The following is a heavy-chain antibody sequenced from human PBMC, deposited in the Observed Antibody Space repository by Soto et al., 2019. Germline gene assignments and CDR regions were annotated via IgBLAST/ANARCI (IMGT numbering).Heavy chain of an antibody. V-gene: IGHV1-69*12. CDR1: GGTFSSYA. CDR2: IIPIFGTE. J-gene: IGHJ4*02. D-gene: IGHD6-19*01. Sequence: QVQLVQSGAEVKKPGSSVKVSCKASGGTFSSYAISWVRQAPGQGLEWMGGIIPIFGTENYAQKFQGRVTITAEESTSTAYMELSSLRSEDTAVYYCARGRWVAVTDRGYFDYWGQGTLVTVSS. CDR3: ARGRWVAVTDRGYFDY.